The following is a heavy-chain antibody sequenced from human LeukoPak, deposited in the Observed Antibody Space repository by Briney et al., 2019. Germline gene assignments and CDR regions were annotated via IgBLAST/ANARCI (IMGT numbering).Heavy chain of an antibody. CDR2: INPSGGST. Sequence: GSVKVSCKASGYTFTSYYMHWVRQAPGQGLEWMGIINPSGGSTSYAQKFQGRVTMTRDTSTSTVYMELSSLRSEDTAVYYCARYPDPVVTATSFDYWGQGTLVTVSS. CDR1: GYTFTSYY. CDR3: ARYPDPVVTATSFDY. V-gene: IGHV1-46*01. J-gene: IGHJ4*02. D-gene: IGHD2-21*02.